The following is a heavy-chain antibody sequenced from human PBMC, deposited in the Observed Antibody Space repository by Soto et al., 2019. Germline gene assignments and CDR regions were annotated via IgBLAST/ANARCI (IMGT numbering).Heavy chain of an antibody. CDR2: ISYDGSNK. Sequence: GGSLRLSCAASGFTFSTYGMYWVRQAPGKGLEWVAVISYDGSNKYYADSVKGRFTVSRDNSKNTLYLQMNSLRAEDTAVYYCAKDLGYYDSSGFYYGSEGFEYWGQGTTVTVYS. J-gene: IGHJ4*02. D-gene: IGHD3-22*01. CDR1: GFTFSTYG. V-gene: IGHV3-30*18. CDR3: AKDLGYYDSSGFYYGSEGFEY.